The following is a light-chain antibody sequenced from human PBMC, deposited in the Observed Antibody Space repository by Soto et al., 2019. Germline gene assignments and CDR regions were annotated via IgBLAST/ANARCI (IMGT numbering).Light chain of an antibody. V-gene: IGKV1-5*01. Sequence: DIQMTQSPSTLSASVGDRVTITCRASQSISIWLAWYQQKPGKAPKLLIYDASNLESGVPSRFTGSGAGTEFTLTISSLQPDDFATYYCQQYDSYSPWTFGHGTKVEIK. CDR1: QSISIW. J-gene: IGKJ1*01. CDR2: DAS. CDR3: QQYDSYSPWT.